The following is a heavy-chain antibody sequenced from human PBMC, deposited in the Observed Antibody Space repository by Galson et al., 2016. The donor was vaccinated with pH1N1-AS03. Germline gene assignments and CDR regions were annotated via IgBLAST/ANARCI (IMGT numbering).Heavy chain of an antibody. CDR1: GYTFSNHW. CDR3: ARQQDGRGSGLEWLFWYGMDV. J-gene: IGHJ6*02. D-gene: IGHD3-3*01. CDR2: IYPADSST. Sequence: QSGAEVKKPGESLKISCKVSGYTFSNHWIGWVRQMPGKGLEWMGIIYPADSSTTYSPSFQGRVTISADQSIGTAYLQWSSLRASDTATYFCARQQDGRGSGLEWLFWYGMDVWGQGTTVIVSS. V-gene: IGHV5-51*01.